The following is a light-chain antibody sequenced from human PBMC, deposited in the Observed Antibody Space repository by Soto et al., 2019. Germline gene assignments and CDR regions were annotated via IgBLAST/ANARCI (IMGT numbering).Light chain of an antibody. CDR2: GAS. V-gene: IGKV3-20*01. Sequence: EIVLTQSPGTLSLSPGERATLSCRASQSVNSNYLAWYQRKPGQAPRLLIYGASNRATDIPYRFSASGSGTDFTLTITRQEAEEFAVYYCQQYDSTPPTFGQGTKVEVK. J-gene: IGKJ1*01. CDR1: QSVNSNY. CDR3: QQYDSTPPT.